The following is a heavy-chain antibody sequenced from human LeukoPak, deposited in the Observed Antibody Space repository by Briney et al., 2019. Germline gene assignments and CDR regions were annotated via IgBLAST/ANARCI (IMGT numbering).Heavy chain of an antibody. J-gene: IGHJ4*02. Sequence: GGSLRLSCAASGFTFSGYAMSWVRQAPGKGLEWVSAISGSGGSTYYADSVKGRFTISRDNSKNTLYLQMNSLRAEDTAVYYCAKTPSPGYCSSTSCYVDYWGQGTLVTVSS. CDR1: GFTFSGYA. CDR2: ISGSGGST. V-gene: IGHV3-23*01. D-gene: IGHD2-2*03. CDR3: AKTPSPGYCSSTSCYVDY.